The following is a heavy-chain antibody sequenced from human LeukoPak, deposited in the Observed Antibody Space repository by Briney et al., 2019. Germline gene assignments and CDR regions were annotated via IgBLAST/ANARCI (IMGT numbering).Heavy chain of an antibody. D-gene: IGHD6-13*01. CDR2: IYYSGST. V-gene: IGHV4-39*01. CDR1: GRSISSISYY. J-gene: IGHJ4*02. CDR3: ARQEGYHDPDY. Sequence: PSETLSLTCTVSGRSISSISYYWGWIRQPPGKGLEWIGSIYYSGSTYYNPSLKSRVTISVDTSKNQFSLKLSSVTAADTVVYYCARQEGYHDPDYWGQGTLVTVSS.